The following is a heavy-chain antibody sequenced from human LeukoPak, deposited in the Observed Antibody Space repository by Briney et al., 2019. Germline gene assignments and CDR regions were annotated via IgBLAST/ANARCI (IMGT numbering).Heavy chain of an antibody. Sequence: GGSLRLSCAASGFTFSNAWMSWVRQAPGKGLEWVGRIKSKTYRGTTDYAAPVKGRFTISRDDSKNTLYLQMNSLKTEDTAVYYCTTDYGYPYYYYYMDVWGKGTTVTVSS. CDR2: IKSKTYRGTT. V-gene: IGHV3-15*01. D-gene: IGHD5-18*01. CDR3: TTDYGYPYYYYYMDV. CDR1: GFTFSNAW. J-gene: IGHJ6*03.